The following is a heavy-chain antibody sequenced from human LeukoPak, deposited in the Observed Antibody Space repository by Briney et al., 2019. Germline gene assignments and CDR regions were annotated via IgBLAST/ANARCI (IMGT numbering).Heavy chain of an antibody. V-gene: IGHV1-46*01. Sequence: GASVKVSCKASGYTFTDSYIHWVRQAPGQGLEWMGIINPSGGSTNFAQKFQGRVTMTTDTSTITVYMELSSLRSEDTAVYYCARWTTTYLDYWGQGTLVTVSS. CDR3: ARWTTTYLDY. J-gene: IGHJ4*02. D-gene: IGHD4-11*01. CDR2: INPSGGST. CDR1: GYTFTDSY.